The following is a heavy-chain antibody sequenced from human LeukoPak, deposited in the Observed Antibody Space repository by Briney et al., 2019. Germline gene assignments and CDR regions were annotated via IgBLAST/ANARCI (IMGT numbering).Heavy chain of an antibody. CDR3: ARRAAAGTGLDYYYYGMDV. D-gene: IGHD6-13*01. Sequence: GGSLRLSCAASGFTFSSYAMHWVRQAPGKGMEWVAVISYDGSNKYYADSVKGRFTISRDNSKNTLYLQMNSLRAEDTAVYYCARRAAAGTGLDYYYYGMDVWGKGTTVTVSS. V-gene: IGHV3-30*04. CDR2: ISYDGSNK. CDR1: GFTFSSYA. J-gene: IGHJ6*04.